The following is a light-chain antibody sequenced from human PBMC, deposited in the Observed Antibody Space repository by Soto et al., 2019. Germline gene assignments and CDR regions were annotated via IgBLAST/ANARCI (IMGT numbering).Light chain of an antibody. J-gene: IGKJ1*01. CDR1: QSLLYSSTNKKY. CDR2: WAS. V-gene: IGKV4-1*01. Sequence: DVVMTQSPDSLSVSLGETATINCKSSQSLLYSSTNKKYWGWYQQKPGQPPKLLIYWASTRESGVPDRFSGSGSATEFTLTISSLQAEDVAVYYCQQYYTLPVTFGQGTKVEIK. CDR3: QQYYTLPVT.